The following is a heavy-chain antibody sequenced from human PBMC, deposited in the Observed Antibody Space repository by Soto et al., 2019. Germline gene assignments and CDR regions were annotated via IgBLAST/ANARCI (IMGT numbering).Heavy chain of an antibody. D-gene: IGHD6-13*01. J-gene: IGHJ5*02. CDR3: ARGIFIAAPGVNWFDP. CDR1: GASTSSYG. V-gene: IGHV4-59*12. Sequence: SETLSLTCTVSGASTSSYGWCWIRQPPGRGLEWIGYIYNSGSTNYNPSLRSRVTISVDTSKNQFSLRLSSVTAADTAVYYCARGIFIAAPGVNWFDPWGQGTLVTVSS. CDR2: IYNSGST.